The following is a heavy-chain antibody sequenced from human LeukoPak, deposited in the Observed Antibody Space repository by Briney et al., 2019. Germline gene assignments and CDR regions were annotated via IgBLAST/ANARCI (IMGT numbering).Heavy chain of an antibody. CDR2: ISSSSSYI. J-gene: IGHJ3*02. Sequence: GGSLRLSCAASGFTFSSYSMNWVRQAPGKGLEWVSSISSSSSYIYYADSVKGRFTISRDNAKNSLYLQMNSLRAEDTAVYYCARPGYSYGIDDAFDIWGQGTMVTVSS. V-gene: IGHV3-21*01. CDR1: GFTFSSYS. CDR3: ARPGYSYGIDDAFDI. D-gene: IGHD5-18*01.